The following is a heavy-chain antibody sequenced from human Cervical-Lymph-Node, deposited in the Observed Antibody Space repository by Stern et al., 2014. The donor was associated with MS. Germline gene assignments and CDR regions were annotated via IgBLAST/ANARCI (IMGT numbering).Heavy chain of an antibody. J-gene: IGHJ4*02. CDR2: INPGDSDT. Sequence: EVQLVESGVEVKKPGESLKISCKGSGYSFTNYWIGWVRQMPGKGLEWVGIINPGDSDTRYSPSFQGQVTVSADKSTNTAYLQWSSLKTSDTAMYYCARHYSSSSSADYWGQGTLVTVSS. CDR1: GYSFTNYW. V-gene: IGHV5-51*01. CDR3: ARHYSSSSSADY. D-gene: IGHD6-6*01.